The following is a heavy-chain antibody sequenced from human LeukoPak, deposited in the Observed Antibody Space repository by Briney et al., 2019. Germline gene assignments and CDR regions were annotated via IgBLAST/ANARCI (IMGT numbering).Heavy chain of an antibody. CDR3: ASELGYCSSTSCPWRAFDI. Sequence: GGSLRLSCAASGFTFSSYEMNWVRQAPGKGLEWVSYISSSSSYIYYADSVKGRFTISRDNAKNSLYLQMNSLRAEDTAVYYCASELGYCSSTSCPWRAFDIWGQGTMVTVSS. J-gene: IGHJ3*02. D-gene: IGHD2-2*01. CDR1: GFTFSSYE. CDR2: ISSSSSYI. V-gene: IGHV3-21*05.